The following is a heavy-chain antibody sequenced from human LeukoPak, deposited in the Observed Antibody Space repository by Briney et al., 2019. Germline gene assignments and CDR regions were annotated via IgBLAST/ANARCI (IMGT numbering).Heavy chain of an antibody. V-gene: IGHV4-34*01. J-gene: IGHJ3*02. CDR2: INHSGST. CDR3: ARRVYCSCTSCYKDAFDI. Sequence: SETLSLTCAVYGGSFSGYYWSWIRQPPGKGLEWIGEINHSGSTNYNPSLKSRVTISVDTSKNQFSLKLSSVTAAGTAVYYCARRVYCSCTSCYKDAFDIWGQGTMVTVSS. CDR1: GGSFSGYY. D-gene: IGHD2-2*02.